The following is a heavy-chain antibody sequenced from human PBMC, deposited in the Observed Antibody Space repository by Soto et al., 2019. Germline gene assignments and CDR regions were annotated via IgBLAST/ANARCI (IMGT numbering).Heavy chain of an antibody. CDR1: GFTFRNFV. D-gene: IGHD2-21*01. Sequence: EVQLLESGGGVVQPGGSLRLSCAASGFTFRNFVMSWVRQAPVKGLEWVSAIRATGGQTFYADSVNGRFTISRDNSKNILYLQIDRRRDEDTALYFCAQDRVWGVVSPSHDSWGQGSLVTVSS. V-gene: IGHV3-23*01. J-gene: IGHJ4*02. CDR2: IRATGGQT. CDR3: AQDRVWGVVSPSHDS.